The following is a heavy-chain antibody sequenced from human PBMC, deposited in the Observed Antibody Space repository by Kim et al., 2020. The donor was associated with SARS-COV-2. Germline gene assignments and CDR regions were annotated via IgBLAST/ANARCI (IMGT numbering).Heavy chain of an antibody. J-gene: IGHJ5*02. Sequence: NPALKSRVTISVHTSKNQFSLQLSSVTAADTAVYYCARERQQLGGHWFDPWGQGTLVTVSS. CDR3: ARERQQLGGHWFDP. V-gene: IGHV4-30-2*04. D-gene: IGHD6-13*01.